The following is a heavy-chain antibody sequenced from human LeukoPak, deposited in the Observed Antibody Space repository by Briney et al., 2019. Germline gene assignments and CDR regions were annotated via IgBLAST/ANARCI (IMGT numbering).Heavy chain of an antibody. J-gene: IGHJ4*02. Sequence: PGGSLRLSCAASGFTFSSYGMHWVRQAPGKGLEWVAVISYDGSNKYYADSVKGRFTISRDNSKNTLYLQMNSLRAEDTAGYYCAKDLPDSSSSGLGGLDYWGQGTLVTVSS. CDR1: GFTFSSYG. CDR2: ISYDGSNK. V-gene: IGHV3-30*18. CDR3: AKDLPDSSSSGLGGLDY. D-gene: IGHD6-6*01.